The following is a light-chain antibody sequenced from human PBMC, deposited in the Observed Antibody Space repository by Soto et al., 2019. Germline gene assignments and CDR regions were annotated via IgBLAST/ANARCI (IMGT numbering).Light chain of an antibody. CDR3: QTYDGSLSTRV. CDR1: SSDIGAGYT. Sequence: QSVLTQPPSVSGAPGQRVAISCTGSSSDIGAGYTVHWYQQLPGTAPNLLIYSNSNRPSEVPDRFSGSKSGTSASLAITGLQAEDEADYYCQTYDGSLSTRVFGGGTKLTVL. V-gene: IGLV1-40*01. J-gene: IGLJ2*01. CDR2: SNS.